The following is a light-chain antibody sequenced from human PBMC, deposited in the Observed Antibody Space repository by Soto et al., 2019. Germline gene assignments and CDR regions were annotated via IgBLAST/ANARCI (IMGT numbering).Light chain of an antibody. CDR2: KAS. V-gene: IGKV1-5*03. Sequence: DIQMTQSPSTLSASVGDRVTITCRASQSISDRLAWYQQKTGRAPEVLIYKASTLESGVPSRFSGNGSGTEFTLTISSLQPEDFATYYCLQHNSYPLTFGGGTKVDIK. J-gene: IGKJ4*01. CDR3: LQHNSYPLT. CDR1: QSISDR.